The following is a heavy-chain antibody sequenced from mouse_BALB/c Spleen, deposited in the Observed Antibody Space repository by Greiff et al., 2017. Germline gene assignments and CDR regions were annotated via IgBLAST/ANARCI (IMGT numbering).Heavy chain of an antibody. J-gene: IGHJ2*01. D-gene: IGHD2-4*01. V-gene: IGHV1-87*01. CDR3: AHSRSTMITTGGYYFDY. Sequence: VQLQQSGAELARPGASVKLSCKASGYTFTSYWMQWVKQRPGQGLEWIGAIYPGDGDTRYTQKFKGKATLTADKSSSTAYMQLSSLASEDSAVYYCAHSRSTMITTGGYYFDYWGQGTTLTVSS. CDR2: IYPGDGDT. CDR1: GYTFTSYW.